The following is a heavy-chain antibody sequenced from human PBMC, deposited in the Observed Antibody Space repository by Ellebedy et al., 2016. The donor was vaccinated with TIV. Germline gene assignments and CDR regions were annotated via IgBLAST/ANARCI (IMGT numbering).Heavy chain of an antibody. CDR3: AKDDIVGAIHDAFDI. CDR2: ISGSGGRT. V-gene: IGHV3-23*01. CDR1: GISLRSYA. D-gene: IGHD1-26*01. Sequence: GESLKISCAASGISLRSYAMSWVRQAPGKGLEWVSTISGSGGRTYYADSVKGRFTISRDYSKNTLYLQMNSLRAEDTALYYCAKDDIVGAIHDAFDIWGQGTMVTVSS. J-gene: IGHJ3*02.